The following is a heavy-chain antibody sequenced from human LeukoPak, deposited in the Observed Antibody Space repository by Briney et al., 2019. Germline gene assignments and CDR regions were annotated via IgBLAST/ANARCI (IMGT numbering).Heavy chain of an antibody. CDR3: ARHGSGTTID. D-gene: IGHD1-1*01. Sequence: SETLSLTCIVSGDSISSRNYFWGWIRQPPGKGLEWIGSISYSGNTYHNPSLKSRVTISVDTSKNQFSLKLSSVTAADTAVYYCARHGSGTTIDGGRGTLVTVSS. J-gene: IGHJ4*02. V-gene: IGHV4-39*01. CDR1: GDSISSRNYF. CDR2: ISYSGNT.